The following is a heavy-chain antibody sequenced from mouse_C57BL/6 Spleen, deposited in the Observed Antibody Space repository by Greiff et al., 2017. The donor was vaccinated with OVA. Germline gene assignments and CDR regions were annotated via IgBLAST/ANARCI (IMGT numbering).Heavy chain of an antibody. CDR1: GYSITSGYY. J-gene: IGHJ2*01. V-gene: IGHV3-6*01. CDR2: ISYDGSN. Sequence: EVQLQQSGPGLVKPSQSLSLTCSVTGYSITSGYYWNWIRQFPGNKLEWMGYISYDGSNNYNPSLKNRISITRDTSKNQFFLKLNSVTTEDTATYYCAREGSNYVNYWGQGTTLTVSS. CDR3: AREGSNYVNY. D-gene: IGHD5-1*01.